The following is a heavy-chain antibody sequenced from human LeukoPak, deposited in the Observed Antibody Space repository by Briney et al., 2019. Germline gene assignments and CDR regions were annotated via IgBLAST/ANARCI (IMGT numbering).Heavy chain of an antibody. D-gene: IGHD3-10*01. CDR3: ARVGAYGSGSCLVY. CDR1: GYTFTDYY. Sequence: ASVKVSCKASGYTFTDYYIHWVRQAPGLELEWMGWISPNSGVTNYAQKFQGRVTMTRDTSISTAYMDLSRLTSDDTAVYYCARVGAYGSGSCLVYWGQGTLVTVSS. J-gene: IGHJ4*02. CDR2: ISPNSGVT. V-gene: IGHV1-2*02.